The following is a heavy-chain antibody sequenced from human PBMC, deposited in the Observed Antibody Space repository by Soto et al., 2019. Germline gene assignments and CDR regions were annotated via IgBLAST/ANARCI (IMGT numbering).Heavy chain of an antibody. Sequence: PSETLSLTCTVSGGSVSSGNYYWSWIRQPPGKGLEWIGYIYYSGSPNYNPSLKSRVTISVDMSKNQFSLKLTSVTAADTAVYYCARALDYFESSGIDTPFDYWGRGTLVTVSS. D-gene: IGHD3-22*01. V-gene: IGHV4-61*01. J-gene: IGHJ4*02. CDR2: IYYSGSP. CDR1: GGSVSSGNYY. CDR3: ARALDYFESSGIDTPFDY.